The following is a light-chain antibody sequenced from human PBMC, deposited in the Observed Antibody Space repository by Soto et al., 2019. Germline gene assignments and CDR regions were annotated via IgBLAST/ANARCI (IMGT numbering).Light chain of an antibody. CDR1: QSVSSN. Sequence: EIVLTQSPATLSLSPGERATLSCGASQSVSSNLAWYQQKPGQAPRLLIYGASTRATGIPARFSGSGSGTEFTLTISSLEPDDFAVYYCQQRSSWPITFGQGTRLENK. CDR3: QQRSSWPIT. J-gene: IGKJ5*01. CDR2: GAS. V-gene: IGKV3-11*01.